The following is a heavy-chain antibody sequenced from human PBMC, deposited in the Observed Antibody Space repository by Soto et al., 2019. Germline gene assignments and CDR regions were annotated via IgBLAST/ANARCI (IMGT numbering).Heavy chain of an antibody. Sequence: LSLTCAASGFTFSSYAMSWVRQAPGKGLEWVSAISGSGGSTYYADSVKGRFTISRDNSKNTLYLQMNSLRAEDTAVYYCAKLAHAYYYYYYMDVWGKGTTVTVSS. V-gene: IGHV3-23*01. J-gene: IGHJ6*03. CDR2: ISGSGGST. CDR1: GFTFSSYA. CDR3: AKLAHAYYYYYYMDV.